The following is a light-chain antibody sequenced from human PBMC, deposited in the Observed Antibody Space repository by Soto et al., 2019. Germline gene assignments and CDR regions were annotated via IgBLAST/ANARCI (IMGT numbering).Light chain of an antibody. J-gene: IGKJ3*01. CDR1: QSLLHSNGYNY. Sequence: DIVMTQSPLSLPVTPGEPASISCRASQSLLHSNGYNYLDWYLQKPGQSPQLLIYLGSNRASGVPYRFSGSGSGTDFTLKFIRVEAGDVGVYYCREALQTKFNFVPGTQVDIK. V-gene: IGKV2-28*01. CDR3: REALQTKFN. CDR2: LGS.